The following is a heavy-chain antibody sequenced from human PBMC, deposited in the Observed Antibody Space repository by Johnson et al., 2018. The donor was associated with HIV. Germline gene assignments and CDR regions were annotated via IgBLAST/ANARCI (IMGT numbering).Heavy chain of an antibody. CDR1: EFTFSNYA. V-gene: IGHV3-7*02. CDR2: IKEDRGEK. D-gene: IGHD6-13*01. CDR3: AKAFSSSWSDAFDI. Sequence: EVQVVESGGGLVQSGGSLRLSCAASEFTFSNYAMHWVRQAPGKGLEWMANIKEDRGEKYYVGSVKGRFTMSRDNAKNSMFLQMNSLRAEDTAVYYCAKAFSSSWSDAFDIWGQGTMVTVSS. J-gene: IGHJ3*02.